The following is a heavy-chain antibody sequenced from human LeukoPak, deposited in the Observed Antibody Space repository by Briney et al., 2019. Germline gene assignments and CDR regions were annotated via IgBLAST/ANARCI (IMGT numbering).Heavy chain of an antibody. Sequence: GASVKVSCKASGGSFTSYAISWVRHAPGQGLEWMGGIIPIFGTANYAQKFQDTVSITADESTSTAYMELSSLRSEDTAVYYCAREGVVVPAVAGYYFDYWGQGTLVTVSS. CDR1: GGSFTSYA. D-gene: IGHD2-2*01. CDR2: IIPIFGTA. CDR3: AREGVVVPAVAGYYFDY. J-gene: IGHJ4*02. V-gene: IGHV1-69*13.